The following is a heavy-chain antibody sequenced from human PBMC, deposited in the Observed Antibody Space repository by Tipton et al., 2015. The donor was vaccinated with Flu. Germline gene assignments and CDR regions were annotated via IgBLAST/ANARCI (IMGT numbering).Heavy chain of an antibody. V-gene: IGHV4-59*12. CDR3: ATTSYFYGSGSHDY. CDR2: VYHGGTT. CDR1: GVFFSSYY. J-gene: IGHJ4*02. Sequence: LRLSCTVSGVFFSSYYWNWIRQPPGKGLEWIGCVYHGGTTYYNPSLKSRVAISLDTFKNQFSLKLTSVTAADTAVYYCATTSYFYGSGSHDYWGQGTLVTVSS. D-gene: IGHD3-10*01.